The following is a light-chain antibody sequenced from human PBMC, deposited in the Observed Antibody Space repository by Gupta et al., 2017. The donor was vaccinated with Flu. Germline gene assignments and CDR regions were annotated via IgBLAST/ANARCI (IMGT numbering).Light chain of an antibody. V-gene: IGKV3-11*01. CDR1: QSVGSY. CDR2: DAS. CDR3: QQRSNWPPSLT. J-gene: IGKJ4*01. Sequence: ETVLTQSPATLSLSPGERATLSCRASQSVGSYLAWYRQKPGQAPRLLIYDASNRATGIPARFSGSGSGTDFTLTISSLKPEDFATYYCQQRSNWPPSLTFGGGTKVEIK.